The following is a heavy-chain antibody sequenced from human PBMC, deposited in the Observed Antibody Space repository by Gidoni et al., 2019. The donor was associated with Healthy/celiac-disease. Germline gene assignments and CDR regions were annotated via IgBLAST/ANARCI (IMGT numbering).Heavy chain of an antibody. CDR1: GFTFSSYG. CDR3: AKDYYDSSGPSY. J-gene: IGHJ4*02. CDR2: ISYDGSNK. V-gene: IGHV3-30*18. D-gene: IGHD3-22*01. Sequence: QVQLVESGGGVVQPGRSLRLSCAASGFTFSSYGMHWVRQAPGKGLEWVAVISYDGSNKYYADSVKGRFTISRDNSKNTLYLQMNSLRAEDTAVYYCAKDYYDSSGPSYWGQGTLVTVSS.